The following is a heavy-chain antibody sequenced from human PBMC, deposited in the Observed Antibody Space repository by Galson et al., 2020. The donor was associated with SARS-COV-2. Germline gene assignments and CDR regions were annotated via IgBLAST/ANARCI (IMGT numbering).Heavy chain of an antibody. V-gene: IGHV1-18*04. J-gene: IGHJ3*02. D-gene: IGHD1-1*01. CDR3: ARYWNDGSSDI. CDR2: ISGYNGNT. Sequence: ASVKVSCKTSGYTFTSHGINWVRQAPGQGLEWMGWISGYNGNTNYAQKPQGRVTMTTDTSTSTAYMELRSLRSDDTAVYYCARYWNDGSSDIWGQGTMVTVSS. CDR1: GYTFTSHG.